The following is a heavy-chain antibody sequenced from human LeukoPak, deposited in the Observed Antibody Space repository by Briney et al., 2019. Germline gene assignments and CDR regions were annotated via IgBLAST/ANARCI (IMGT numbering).Heavy chain of an antibody. Sequence: GGSLRLSCAASGFTVSSNYMSWVRQAPGKGLEWVSVIYSGGSTYYPDSVRGRFTISRDNSKNMVYLQMSSLRAEDTAVYYCAKVVNSGYYYYFDYWGQGTLVTVSA. CDR3: AKVVNSGYYYYFDY. CDR2: IYSGGST. V-gene: IGHV3-53*01. J-gene: IGHJ4*02. D-gene: IGHD3-22*01. CDR1: GFTVSSNY.